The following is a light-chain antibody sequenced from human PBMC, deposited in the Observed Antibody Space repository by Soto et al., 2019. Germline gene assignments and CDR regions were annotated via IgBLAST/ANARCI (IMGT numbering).Light chain of an antibody. Sequence: NFMLTQPHSVSESPGKTVTISCTRSSGSIASNYVQWYQQRPGSAPTTVIYEDNQRPSGVPDRFSGSIDSSSNSASLTISGLKTEDEADYYCQSYDSRNVVLGGGTQLTVL. CDR2: EDN. CDR3: QSYDSRNVV. CDR1: SGSIASNY. V-gene: IGLV6-57*03. J-gene: IGLJ2*01.